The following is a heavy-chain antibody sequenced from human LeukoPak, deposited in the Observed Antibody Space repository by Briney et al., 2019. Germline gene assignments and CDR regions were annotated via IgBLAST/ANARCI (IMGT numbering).Heavy chain of an antibody. V-gene: IGHV3-30*02. D-gene: IGHD1-1*01. CDR1: GFTFSTYG. CDR2: IRYDGTNK. Sequence: GGSLRLSCAASGFTFSTYGMHWVRQAPGKGLEWVAFIRYDGTNKYYGDSVKGRFTISRDNSKNTLYLQMSSLRGEDTAVYFCAKDKDPWKSTAISDFDYWGQGILVTVSS. J-gene: IGHJ4*02. CDR3: AKDKDPWKSTAISDFDY.